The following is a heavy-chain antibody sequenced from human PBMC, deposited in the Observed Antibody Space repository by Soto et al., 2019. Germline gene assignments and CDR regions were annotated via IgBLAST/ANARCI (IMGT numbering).Heavy chain of an antibody. V-gene: IGHV1-18*01. D-gene: IGHD6-13*01. Sequence: QVQLVQSRAEVKQPGASVKVSCKTSGYTFTDYGITWVRQAPGQGLEWMGWISCYNEKTNYAQNFQDRVIMTTAASTTTAYMELRSLRPDDTAVYYCARDGWQLVQYLPPWGQGTLVTVSS. CDR2: ISCYNEKT. J-gene: IGHJ1*01. CDR1: GYTFTDYG. CDR3: ARDGWQLVQYLPP.